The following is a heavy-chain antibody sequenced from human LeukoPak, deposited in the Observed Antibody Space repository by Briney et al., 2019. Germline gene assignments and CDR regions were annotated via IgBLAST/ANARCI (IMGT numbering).Heavy chain of an antibody. CDR1: GFTFSTYG. V-gene: IGHV3-33*01. Sequence: GGSLRLSCAASGFTFSTYGVHWVRQAPGKGLEWVAVIWYDGSNKCYADSVKGRFTISRDNSKNTLYLQMNSLRAEDTAVYYCARERYELSTPYGMDVWGQGTTVTVSS. J-gene: IGHJ6*02. CDR2: IWYDGSNK. CDR3: ARERYELSTPYGMDV. D-gene: IGHD3-16*02.